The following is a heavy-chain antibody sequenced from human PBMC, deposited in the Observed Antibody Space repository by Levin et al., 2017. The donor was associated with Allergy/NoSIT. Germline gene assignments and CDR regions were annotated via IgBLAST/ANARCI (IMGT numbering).Heavy chain of an antibody. CDR2: ISGSGGST. CDR1: GFTFSSYA. Sequence: GESLKISCAASGFTFSSYAMSWVRQAPGKGLEWVSAISGSGGSTYYADSVKGRFTISRDNSKNTLYLQMNSLRAEDTAVYYCAKESNYYDSSGYYSSDAFDIWGQGTMVTVSS. D-gene: IGHD3-22*01. CDR3: AKESNYYDSSGYYSSDAFDI. J-gene: IGHJ3*02. V-gene: IGHV3-23*01.